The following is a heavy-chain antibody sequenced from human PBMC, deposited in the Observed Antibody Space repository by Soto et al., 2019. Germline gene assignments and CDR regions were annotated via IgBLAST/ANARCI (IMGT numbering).Heavy chain of an antibody. D-gene: IGHD6-13*01. Sequence: QVQLVESGGGLVQPGGSLRLSCAASGFTFSDYYMSWIRQAPGKGLEWVSYISSSSSYTYYADSVKGRFTISRDKAKNSPYLEMKSLKAEDTAVYFCARVQGVSWANYYFDYWGQGTLVTVSS. CDR2: ISSSSSYT. CDR1: GFTFSDYY. CDR3: ARVQGVSWANYYFDY. J-gene: IGHJ4*02. V-gene: IGHV3-11*06.